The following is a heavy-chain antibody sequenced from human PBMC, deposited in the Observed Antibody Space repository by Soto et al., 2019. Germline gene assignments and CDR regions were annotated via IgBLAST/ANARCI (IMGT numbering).Heavy chain of an antibody. Sequence: SETLSLTCTVSGGSISSGDYYWSWIRQPPGKGLEWIGYIYYSGSTYYNPSLKSRVTISVDTSKNQFSLKLSSVTAADTAVYYCARPVVEYSSSPGWFDPWGQGTLVTVSS. CDR1: GGSISSGDYY. D-gene: IGHD6-6*01. J-gene: IGHJ5*02. V-gene: IGHV4-30-4*01. CDR2: IYYSGST. CDR3: ARPVVEYSSSPGWFDP.